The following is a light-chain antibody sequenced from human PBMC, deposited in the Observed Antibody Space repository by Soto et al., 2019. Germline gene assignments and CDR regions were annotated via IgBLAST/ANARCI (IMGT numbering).Light chain of an antibody. J-gene: IGLJ1*01. CDR2: EVS. V-gene: IGLV2-14*01. CDR1: SSDVGGYNY. CDR3: CSYAGSYSFYV. Sequence: QSALTQPASVSGSPGQSITISCTGTSSDVGGYNYVSWYQQHPGKAPKLMIYEVSNRPSGVSNRFSGSKSGNTASLTISGLQAEDEADYYCCSYAGSYSFYVFGSGTKGTVL.